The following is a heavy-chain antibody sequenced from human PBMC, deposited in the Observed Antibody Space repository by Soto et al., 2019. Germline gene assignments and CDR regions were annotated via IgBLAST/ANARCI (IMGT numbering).Heavy chain of an antibody. J-gene: IGHJ6*02. V-gene: IGHV3-74*01. CDR2: ISGDGGST. CDR3: AKNLYGMDV. CDR1: GFTFSSHW. Sequence: GGSLRLSCAVSGFTFSSHWMHWVRQAPGKGLVWVSYISGDGGSTNYADSVKGRFTISRDNAKNTVYLQMNSLRAEDTAVYYCAKNLYGMDVWGQGTTVTVSS.